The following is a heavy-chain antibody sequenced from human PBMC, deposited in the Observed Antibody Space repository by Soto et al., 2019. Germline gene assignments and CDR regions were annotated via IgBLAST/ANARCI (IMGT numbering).Heavy chain of an antibody. Sequence: GGSLRLSCAASGGTFSSYAIIWVRQAPGQGLEWMGGIIPIFGTANYAQKFQGRVTITAVKSTSTAYMELSSLISEDTAVYYCARYNGLGPPTYWGQGTLVTVSS. D-gene: IGHD1-20*01. CDR3: ARYNGLGPPTY. CDR2: IIPIFGTA. CDR1: GGTFSSYA. J-gene: IGHJ4*02. V-gene: IGHV1-69*06.